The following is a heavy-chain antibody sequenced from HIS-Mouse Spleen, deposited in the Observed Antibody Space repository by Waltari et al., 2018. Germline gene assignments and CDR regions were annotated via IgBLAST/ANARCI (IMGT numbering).Heavy chain of an antibody. Sequence: QLQLQESGPGLVKPSETLSLTCTFSGGSISSSSYYWGWIRQPPGKGLEWIGSIYYSGSTYYNPSLKSRVTISVDTSKNQFSLKLSSVTAADTAVYYCASRYSSSSQFGYWGQGTLVTVSS. CDR2: IYYSGST. V-gene: IGHV4-39*07. D-gene: IGHD6-6*01. CDR3: ASRYSSSSQFGY. J-gene: IGHJ4*02. CDR1: GGSISSSSYY.